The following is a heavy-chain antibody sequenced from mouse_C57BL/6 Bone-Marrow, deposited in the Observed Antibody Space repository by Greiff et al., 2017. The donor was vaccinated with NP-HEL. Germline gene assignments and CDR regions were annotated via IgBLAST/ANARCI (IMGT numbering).Heavy chain of an antibody. D-gene: IGHD1-1*01. V-gene: IGHV1-81*01. Sequence: QVQLQQSGAELARPGASVKLSCKASGYTFTSYGISWVKQRTGQGLEWIGEIYPRSGNPYYNEKFKGKAKLTADKSSSTAYMELRSLTSEDSAVYFGARPHYYGSSVYYFDYWGQGTTLTVSS. CDR3: ARPHYYGSSVYYFDY. CDR2: IYPRSGNP. J-gene: IGHJ2*01. CDR1: GYTFTSYG.